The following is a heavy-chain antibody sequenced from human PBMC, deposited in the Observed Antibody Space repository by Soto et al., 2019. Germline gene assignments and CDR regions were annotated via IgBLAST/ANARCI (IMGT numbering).Heavy chain of an antibody. D-gene: IGHD3-22*01. Sequence: SETLSLPRTLPGVSISSHYWTWIRQSPGKGLEWIGYIYYSGSTNYNPSLKSRVTISLDTSKNQFSLKLSSVTAADTAVYYCAGRTYYYDSSGYPDYWGQGTLVTVS. J-gene: IGHJ4*02. CDR2: IYYSGST. V-gene: IGHV4-59*08. CDR1: GVSISSHY. CDR3: AGRTYYYDSSGYPDY.